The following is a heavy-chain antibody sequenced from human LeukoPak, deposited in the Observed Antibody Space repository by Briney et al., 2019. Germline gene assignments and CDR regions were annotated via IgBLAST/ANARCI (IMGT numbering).Heavy chain of an antibody. CDR2: ISAYNGNT. J-gene: IGHJ6*02. V-gene: IGHV1-18*01. CDR1: DDTFTSYG. D-gene: IGHD3-10*01. Sequence: ASVKVSCKASDDTFTSYGISWVRQAPGQGLEWMGWISAYNGNTNYAQKLQGRVTMTTDTSTSTAYMELRSLRSDDTAVYYCARVYVGLLWFGELLARMDYYYYGMDVWGQGTTVTVSS. CDR3: ARVYVGLLWFGELLARMDYYYYGMDV.